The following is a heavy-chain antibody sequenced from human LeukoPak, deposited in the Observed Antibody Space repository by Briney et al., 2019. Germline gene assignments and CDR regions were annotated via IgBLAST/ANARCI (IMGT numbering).Heavy chain of an antibody. D-gene: IGHD6-19*01. CDR2: INPSGGTT. V-gene: IGHV1-46*01. Sequence: ASVKVSCKASGYIFSSYYMHWVRQAPGQGLEWMGIINPSGGTTSYAQKFQGRVTMTRDTSTSTVYMELSSLRSEDTAVYHCARDEWGSGWYGEGDYWGQGTLVTVSS. CDR3: ARDEWGSGWYGEGDY. CDR1: GYIFSSYY. J-gene: IGHJ4*02.